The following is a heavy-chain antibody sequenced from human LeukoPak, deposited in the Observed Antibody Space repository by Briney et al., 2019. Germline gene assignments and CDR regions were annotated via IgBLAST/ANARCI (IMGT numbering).Heavy chain of an antibody. CDR3: ARGPNYYDSSGYLYFDY. CDR1: GGSFSGYY. CDR2: INHSGST. D-gene: IGHD3-22*01. V-gene: IGHV4-34*01. J-gene: IGHJ4*02. Sequence: SETLSLTCAVYGGSFSGYYWSWIRHPPGKGLEWIGEINHSGSTNYNPSLKSRVTISVDTSKNQFSLKLSSVTAADTAVYYCARGPNYYDSSGYLYFDYWGQGTLVTVSS.